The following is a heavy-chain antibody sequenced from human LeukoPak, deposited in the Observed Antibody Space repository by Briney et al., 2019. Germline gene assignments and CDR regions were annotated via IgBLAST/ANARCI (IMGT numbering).Heavy chain of an antibody. CDR3: ARHPYYDSNGSFDY. J-gene: IGHJ4*02. D-gene: IGHD3-22*01. CDR1: GGSVSSGNYY. Sequence: SETLSLTCTVSGGSVSSGNYYWSWIRQPPGKGLEWIGSIYYSGSTYYNPSLKSRVTISVDTSKNQFSLKLSSVTAADTAVYYCARHPYYDSNGSFDYWGQGTLVTVSS. V-gene: IGHV4-39*01. CDR2: IYYSGST.